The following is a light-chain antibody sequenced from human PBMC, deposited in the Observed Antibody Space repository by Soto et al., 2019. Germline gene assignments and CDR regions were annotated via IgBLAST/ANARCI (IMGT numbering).Light chain of an antibody. CDR2: EVN. CDR3: CSYAGRGAV. CDR1: SSDVGSYNL. J-gene: IGLJ2*01. V-gene: IGLV2-23*02. Sequence: QSVLTQPASVSGSPGQSITISCTGTSSDVGSYNLVSWYQLHPGKAPILIIYEVNKRPSGVSTRFSGSKSGNTASLTISGLQTEDEADYHCCSYAGRGAVFGGGTKVTVL.